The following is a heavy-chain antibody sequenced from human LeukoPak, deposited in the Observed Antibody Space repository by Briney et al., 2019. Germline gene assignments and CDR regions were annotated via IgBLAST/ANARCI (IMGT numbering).Heavy chain of an antibody. CDR2: ISSSGSTI. V-gene: IGHV3-48*03. Sequence: GGSLRLSCAASGFTFSSYEMNWVRQAPGKGLEWVSYISSSGSTIYYAGSVKGRFTISRDNAKNSLYLQMNSLRAEDTAVYYCAATAAITSNLDYWGQGTLVTVSS. CDR1: GFTFSSYE. CDR3: AATAAITSNLDY. D-gene: IGHD3-16*01. J-gene: IGHJ4*02.